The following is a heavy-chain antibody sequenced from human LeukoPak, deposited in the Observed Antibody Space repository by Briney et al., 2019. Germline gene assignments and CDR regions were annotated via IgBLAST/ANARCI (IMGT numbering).Heavy chain of an antibody. Sequence: SVKVSCKASGGTFSSYAISWVRQAPGQGLEWMGGIIPIFGTANYAQKLQGRVTITADESTSTAYMELSSLRSEDTAVYYCASRGDYDILTGYWADKYYFDYWGQGTLVTVSS. J-gene: IGHJ4*02. CDR3: ASRGDYDILTGYWADKYYFDY. D-gene: IGHD3-9*01. CDR1: GGTFSSYA. V-gene: IGHV1-69*13. CDR2: IIPIFGTA.